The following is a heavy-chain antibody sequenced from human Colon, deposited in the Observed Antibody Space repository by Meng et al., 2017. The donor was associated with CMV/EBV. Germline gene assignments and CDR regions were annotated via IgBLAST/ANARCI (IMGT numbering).Heavy chain of an antibody. Sequence: SLRLSCAASGFTFSSFGMHWVRQAPGKGLEWVAVIWYDGSHRYYADSVQGRFTISRDNSKNTLYLQMNSLRADDTAVYYCAKDHTDCSSTTCYAEAFDIWGQGTMVTVSS. CDR3: AKDHTDCSSTTCYAEAFDI. D-gene: IGHD2-2*01. J-gene: IGHJ3*02. V-gene: IGHV3-33*06. CDR1: GFTFSSFG. CDR2: IWYDGSHR.